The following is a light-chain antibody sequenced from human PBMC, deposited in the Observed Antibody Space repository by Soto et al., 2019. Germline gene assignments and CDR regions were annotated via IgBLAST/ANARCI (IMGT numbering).Light chain of an antibody. CDR3: QQCYTTPYT. J-gene: IGKJ2*01. CDR1: QTIKSY. CDR2: GAS. V-gene: IGKV1-39*01. Sequence: DIQMTQSPSSLSASVGDRVTITCRASQTIKSYLNWYQHKPGKAPQLLISGASSLQGGVPSRFSGSGSGPEFTLTISSLQPEDSATYYCQQCYTTPYTFGQGTKLDLK.